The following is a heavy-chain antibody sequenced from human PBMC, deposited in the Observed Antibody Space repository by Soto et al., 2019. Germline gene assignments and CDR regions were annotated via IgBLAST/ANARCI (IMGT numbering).Heavy chain of an antibody. J-gene: IGHJ4*02. D-gene: IGHD4-4*01. CDR3: VGDYSDTQNYLDY. CDR2: FHHSGRT. V-gene: IGHV4-38-2*01. CDR1: GYSISRGYY. Sequence: SETLSLTCAVSGYSISRGYYWGWIRQPPGKGLEWIGSFHHSGRTYYNPSLKSQVSISVDTSKNQLSLKLSSVTTADTAVYYCVGDYSDTQNYLDYWGQGTLVTVSS.